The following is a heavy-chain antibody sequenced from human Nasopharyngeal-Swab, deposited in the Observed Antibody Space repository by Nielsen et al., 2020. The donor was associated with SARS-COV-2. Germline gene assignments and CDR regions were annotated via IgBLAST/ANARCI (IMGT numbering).Heavy chain of an antibody. CDR3: ARGGYYGSGSYFHYYYGMDV. V-gene: IGHV1-69*13. CDR1: GGSFSSYA. CDR2: IIPIFGTA. J-gene: IGHJ6*02. Sequence: SVKVSCKASGGSFSSYAISWVRQAPGQGLEWMGGIIPIFGTANYAQKFQGRVTITADESTSTAYMELSSLRSEDTAVYYCARGGYYGSGSYFHYYYGMDVWGQGTTVTVSS. D-gene: IGHD3-10*01.